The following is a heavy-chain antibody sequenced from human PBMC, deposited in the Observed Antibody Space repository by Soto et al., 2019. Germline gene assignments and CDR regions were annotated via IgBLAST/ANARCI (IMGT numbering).Heavy chain of an antibody. V-gene: IGHV3-33*01. Sequence: QPGGSLRLSCVASGFTFNYYGIHWVRQAPGKGLEWVAVIWYDGTKKDYVDSVQGRFTVPRDNSRNTVHLQMNSLRADDTAIYYCARDGSSTHLYYGLDVWGQGTLVTVSS. D-gene: IGHD1-26*01. J-gene: IGHJ6*02. CDR2: IWYDGTKK. CDR3: ARDGSSTHLYYGLDV. CDR1: GFTFNYYG.